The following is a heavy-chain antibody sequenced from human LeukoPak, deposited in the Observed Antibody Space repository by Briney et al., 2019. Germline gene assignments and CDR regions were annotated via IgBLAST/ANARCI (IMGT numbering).Heavy chain of an antibody. D-gene: IGHD1-26*01. J-gene: IGHJ3*02. CDR2: INHSGST. CDR3: ARGPHWRGSFDAFDI. Sequence: PSETLSLTCAVYGGSFSGYYWSWIRQPPGKGLEWIGEINHSGSTNYNPSLKSRVTISVDTSKNQFSLKLSSVTAADTAVYYCARGPHWRGSFDAFDIWGQGTMVTVSS. CDR1: GGSFSGYY. V-gene: IGHV4-34*01.